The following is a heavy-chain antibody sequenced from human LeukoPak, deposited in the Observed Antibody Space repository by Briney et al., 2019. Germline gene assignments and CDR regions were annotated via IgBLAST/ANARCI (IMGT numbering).Heavy chain of an antibody. Sequence: GGSLRLSCLASAATFIGNAMYSGCQAPGKGLEYVSGISSNGDDTYHADSVKGRFTISRDNSKNTLYLQMSSLKAADTPVYYCVKGGRWIELFVSRDFWGQGTLVAVSS. CDR3: VKGGRWIELFVSRDF. CDR1: AATFIGNA. D-gene: IGHD5-18*01. CDR2: ISSNGDDT. V-gene: IGHV3-64D*09. J-gene: IGHJ4*02.